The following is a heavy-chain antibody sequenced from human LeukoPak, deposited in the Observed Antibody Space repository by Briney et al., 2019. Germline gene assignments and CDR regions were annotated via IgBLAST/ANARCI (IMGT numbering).Heavy chain of an antibody. CDR1: GSSINSYY. V-gene: IGHV4-59*12. CDR3: ARDWDQLPGLYNWFDP. Sequence: SETLSLTCSVSGSSINSYYWSWIRQPPGKGLEWIGYIYSNENTNYNPSLKSRVTISVEMSKNQFSLKLTSVTAADTAVYYCARDWDQLPGLYNWFDPWGQGTLVTVSS. D-gene: IGHD2-2*01. CDR2: IYSNENT. J-gene: IGHJ5*02.